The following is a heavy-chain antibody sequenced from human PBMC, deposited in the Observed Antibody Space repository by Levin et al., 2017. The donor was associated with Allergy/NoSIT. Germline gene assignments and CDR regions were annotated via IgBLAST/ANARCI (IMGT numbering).Heavy chain of an antibody. CDR2: VYYSGST. V-gene: IGHV4-59*08. J-gene: IGHJ1*01. Sequence: SQTLSLTCTVSGDSMRSYYWSWIRQPPGKGLEWIGYVYYSGSTSYNPSLKSRVTISIDTSKNQFSLKLTSVTAADTAVYYCARLRRGSKEAEYFQQWGQGTLVIVSS. D-gene: IGHD3-10*01. CDR3: ARLRRGSKEAEYFQQ. CDR1: GDSMRSYY.